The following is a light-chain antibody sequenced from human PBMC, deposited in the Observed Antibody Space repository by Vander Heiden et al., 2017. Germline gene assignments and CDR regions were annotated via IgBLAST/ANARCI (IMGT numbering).Light chain of an antibody. CDR2: DAS. Sequence: EIVLTQSPSTLSLSPGDRATLSCQATQIVSTYLAWYQQKPGQAPRLLIHDASYRATGIPARFSGRGSGTDFTLTISSLEPEDFAVYYCQQRSDWPPVTFGQGTRLEIK. CDR3: QQRSDWPPVT. V-gene: IGKV3-11*01. CDR1: QIVSTY. J-gene: IGKJ5*01.